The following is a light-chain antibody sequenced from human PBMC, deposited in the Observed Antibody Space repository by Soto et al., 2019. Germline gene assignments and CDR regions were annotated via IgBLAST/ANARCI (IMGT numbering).Light chain of an antibody. J-gene: IGKJ1*01. V-gene: IGKV3-20*01. CDR3: QQYGSSPRT. CDR2: AAS. CDR1: QSVSSSY. Sequence: EIVLTQSPGTLSLSPGERATLSCRASQSVSSSYLAWYQQKPGQAPRPLIYAASSRATGIPDRFSGSGSGTDFTLTISGLEPEDFAVYYCQQYGSSPRTLGQGTKVDIK.